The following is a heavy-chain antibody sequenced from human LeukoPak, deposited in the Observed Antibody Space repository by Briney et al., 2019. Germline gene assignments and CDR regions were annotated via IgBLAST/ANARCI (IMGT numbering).Heavy chain of an antibody. CDR1: GYTSTSYY. J-gene: IGHJ4*02. Sequence: ASVKVSCKASGYTSTSYYMHWVRQAPGQGLEWMGGIIPIFGTANYAQKFQGRVTITADESTSTAYMELSSLRSEDTAVYYCARIGYSSSWYYFDYWGQGTLVTVSS. CDR2: IIPIFGTA. CDR3: ARIGYSSSWYYFDY. V-gene: IGHV1-69*13. D-gene: IGHD6-13*01.